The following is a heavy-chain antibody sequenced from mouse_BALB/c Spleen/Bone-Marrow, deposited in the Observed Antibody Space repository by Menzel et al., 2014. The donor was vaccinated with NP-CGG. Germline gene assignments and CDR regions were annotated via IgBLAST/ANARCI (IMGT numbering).Heavy chain of an antibody. J-gene: IGHJ2*01. CDR1: GFNIKDTY. Sequence: VQLQQSGAELVKPGASVKLSCTASGFNIKDTYMPWVKQRPEQGLEWIGRIDPANGNTKYDPKFQGKATITADTSSNTAYLQLSSLTSEDTAVYYCARTAPENFDYWGQGTTLTVSS. CDR3: ARTAPENFDY. V-gene: IGHV14-3*02. CDR2: IDPANGNT. D-gene: IGHD1-2*01.